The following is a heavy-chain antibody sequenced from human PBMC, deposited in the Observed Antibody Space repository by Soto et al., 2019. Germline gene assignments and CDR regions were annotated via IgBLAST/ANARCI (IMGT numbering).Heavy chain of an antibody. CDR1: GFTFSSYA. CDR3: ARGGSGWYKDGMDV. D-gene: IGHD6-19*01. J-gene: IGHJ6*02. CDR2: ISYDGSNK. V-gene: IGHV3-30-3*01. Sequence: QVQLVESGGGVVQPGRSLRLSCAASGFTFSSYAMHWVRQAPGKGLEWVAVISYDGSNKYLADSVKGRFTISRDNSKNTLYLQMNSLRAEDTAVYYCARGGSGWYKDGMDVWGQGTTVTVSS.